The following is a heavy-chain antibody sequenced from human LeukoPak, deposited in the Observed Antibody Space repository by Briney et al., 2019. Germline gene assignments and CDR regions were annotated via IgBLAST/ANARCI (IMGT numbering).Heavy chain of an antibody. CDR1: GYTFTSYG. Sequence: ASVKVSCKASGYTFTSYGISWVRQAPGQGLEWMGWISAYNGNTNYAQKLQGRVTMTTDTSTGTAYMELRSLRSDDTAVYYCARGDGDGYNLYYYYYYGMDVWGQGTTVTVSS. V-gene: IGHV1-18*01. J-gene: IGHJ6*02. D-gene: IGHD5-24*01. CDR3: ARGDGDGYNLYYYYYYGMDV. CDR2: ISAYNGNT.